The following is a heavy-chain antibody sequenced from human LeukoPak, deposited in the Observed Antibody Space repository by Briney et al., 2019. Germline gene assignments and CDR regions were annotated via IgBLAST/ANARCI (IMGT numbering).Heavy chain of an antibody. V-gene: IGHV3-74*01. CDR1: GFTFSSYW. J-gene: IGHJ4*02. CDR3: ARDYNSSAYY. Sequence: TGGSLRLSCAASGFTFSSYWMHWVRHAPGKGLVWVSRIISDGSTTIYADSVKGRFTISRDNAKNTLYLQMNSLRVEDTAVYYCARDYNSSAYYWGQGTLVTVSS. CDR2: IISDGSTT. D-gene: IGHD6-19*01.